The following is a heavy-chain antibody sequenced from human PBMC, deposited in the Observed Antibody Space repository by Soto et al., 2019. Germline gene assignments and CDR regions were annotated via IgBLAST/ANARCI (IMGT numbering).Heavy chain of an antibody. CDR1: GFTFDDYA. CDR2: FSWNCGSI. J-gene: IGHJ5*02. D-gene: IGHD3-10*01. CDR3: AKGLWFGELLSPGFDP. V-gene: IGHV3-9*01. Sequence: GGSLRLSWAASGFTFDDYAMHWVRQAPGKGREWVSGFSWNCGSIGYANSVKGRFTISIDNAKNSLYLHMNSLRAEDTALYYCAKGLWFGELLSPGFDPWGQGTLVTVSS.